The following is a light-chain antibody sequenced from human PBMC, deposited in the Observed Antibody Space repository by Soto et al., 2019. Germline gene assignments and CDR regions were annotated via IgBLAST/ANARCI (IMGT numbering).Light chain of an antibody. J-gene: IGKJ5*01. CDR3: QQSYSALSIT. Sequence: DIKMTQSPSSLSASVGDRVTITCRASESIARHLNWYQQKPGKAPKLLIYAASSLQNGVPSRFRGGGSGTDLTLTISNLQTEDFASYYWQQSYSALSITFGQGTRLEIK. CDR2: AAS. CDR1: ESIARH. V-gene: IGKV1-39*01.